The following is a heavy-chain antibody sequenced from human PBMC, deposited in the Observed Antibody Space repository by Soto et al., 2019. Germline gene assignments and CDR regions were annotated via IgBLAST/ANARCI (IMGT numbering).Heavy chain of an antibody. V-gene: IGHV3-30*18. Sequence: QVQLVESGGGVVQPGRSLRLSCGASRFIFSKYGMHWVRQAPGKGLEWVAVISYDGSNKYYAESVKGRFIISRDKSENTLYLQMNSLRAEDTALYYCAKDLGSGKPYYYYAMDVWGQGTTVTVSS. D-gene: IGHD3-10*01. CDR3: AKDLGSGKPYYYYAMDV. CDR1: RFIFSKYG. CDR2: ISYDGSNK. J-gene: IGHJ6*02.